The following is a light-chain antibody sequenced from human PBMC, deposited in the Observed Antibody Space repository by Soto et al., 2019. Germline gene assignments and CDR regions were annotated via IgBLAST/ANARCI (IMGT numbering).Light chain of an antibody. CDR1: QSVSSY. V-gene: IGKV3-11*01. CDR3: QQRSNWPPYT. Sequence: EIVLTQSPATLSWSPGERGILSCRASQSVSSYLAWYQQKPGQAPRLLIYDASNRATGIPARFSGSGSGTDFTLTISSLEHEDFAVYYCQQRSNWPPYTFGQGTKLEIK. J-gene: IGKJ2*01. CDR2: DAS.